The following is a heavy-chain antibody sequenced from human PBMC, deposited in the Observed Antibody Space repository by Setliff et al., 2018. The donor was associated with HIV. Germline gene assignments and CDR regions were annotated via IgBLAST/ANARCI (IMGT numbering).Heavy chain of an antibody. Sequence: PSETLSLTCTVSGGSISSGNYYWSWIRQPAGKGLEWIGRIYTSGSTNYNPSLKSRVTISLDTSKNQFSLKLSSVTAADTAMYYCAREHCSGGSCNGFDIWGQGTMVTVSS. CDR1: GGSISSGNYY. J-gene: IGHJ3*02. V-gene: IGHV4-61*02. CDR3: AREHCSGGSCNGFDI. D-gene: IGHD2-15*01. CDR2: IYTSGST.